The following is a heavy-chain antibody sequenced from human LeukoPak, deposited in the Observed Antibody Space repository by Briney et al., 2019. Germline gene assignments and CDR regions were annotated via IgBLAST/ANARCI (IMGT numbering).Heavy chain of an antibody. Sequence: HPGRSLRLSCAASGFTFSTYAMNWVRQAPGKGLEWVAVISYEGSEKYYADSVKGRFTISRDNSKNTLNLETNSLRVEDTAVYYCGRGGGCSNTSCYKRSAFDIWGQGTMVTVSS. V-gene: IGHV3-30*04. CDR3: GRGGGCSNTSCYKRSAFDI. J-gene: IGHJ3*02. D-gene: IGHD2-2*02. CDR2: ISYEGSEK. CDR1: GFTFSTYA.